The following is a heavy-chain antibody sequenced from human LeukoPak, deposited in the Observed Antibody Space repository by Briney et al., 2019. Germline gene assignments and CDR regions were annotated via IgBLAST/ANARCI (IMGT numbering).Heavy chain of an antibody. CDR1: GFTFSSYS. CDR2: ISGSAGST. CDR3: AKGDGDSCYSPVDY. J-gene: IGHJ4*02. V-gene: IGHV3-23*01. Sequence: GGSLRLSCAASGFTFSSYSMNWVRQAPGKGLEWVSVISGSAGSTFYADSVKGRFTISRDNSKNTLSLQMSSLRAEDTAVYYCAKGDGDSCYSPVDYWGQGTLVTVSS. D-gene: IGHD2-15*01.